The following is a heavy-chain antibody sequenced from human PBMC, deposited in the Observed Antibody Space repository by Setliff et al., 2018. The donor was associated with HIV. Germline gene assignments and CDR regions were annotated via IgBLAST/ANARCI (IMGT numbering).Heavy chain of an antibody. CDR3: AREGVGYNPFYYYGMDV. Sequence: SETLSLTCTVSGGSISSNDYYWGWIRHPPGKGLEWIGSIHYSGSTYYNPSLKSRVTISGDKSKNQFSLKLSSVTAADTAVYFCAREGVGYNPFYYYGMDVWGQGTTVTVSS. CDR1: GGSISSNDYY. D-gene: IGHD5-12*01. V-gene: IGHV4-39*07. J-gene: IGHJ6*02. CDR2: IHYSGST.